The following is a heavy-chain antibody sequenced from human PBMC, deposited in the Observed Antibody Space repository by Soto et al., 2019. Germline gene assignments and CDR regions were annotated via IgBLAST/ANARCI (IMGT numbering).Heavy chain of an antibody. CDR2: IYYSGST. CDR1: GGSISSYY. Sequence: SETLSLTCTVSGGSISSYYWSWIRQPPGKGLEWIGYIYYSGSTNYNPSLKSRVTISVDTSKNQFSLKLSSVTAADTAVYYCASDWYSSSWRTFDYWGQGTLVTVSS. J-gene: IGHJ4*02. V-gene: IGHV4-59*01. CDR3: ASDWYSSSWRTFDY. D-gene: IGHD6-13*01.